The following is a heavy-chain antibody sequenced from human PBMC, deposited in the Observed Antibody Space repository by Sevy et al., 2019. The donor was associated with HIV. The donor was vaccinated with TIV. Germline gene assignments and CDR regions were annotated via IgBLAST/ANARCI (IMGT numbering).Heavy chain of an antibody. CDR3: AKAPPGGTTYYYYFYMDV. J-gene: IGHJ6*03. CDR1: GFTFSSYG. CDR2: IRYDGSNK. Sequence: GGSLRLSCAASGFTFSSYGMHWVRQAPGKGLEWVAFIRYDGSNKYYADSVKGRFTISRDNSKNTLYLQMNSLRAEDTAEYYCAKAPPGGTTYYYYFYMDVWGKGTTVTVSS. D-gene: IGHD2-15*01. V-gene: IGHV3-30*02.